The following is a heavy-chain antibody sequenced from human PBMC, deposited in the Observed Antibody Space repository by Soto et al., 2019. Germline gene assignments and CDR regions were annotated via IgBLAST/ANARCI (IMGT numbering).Heavy chain of an antibody. Sequence: QLQMQESGSGLVKPSQTLSLTCTVSGGSISSGGYSWSWIRQTPGKGLEWIGYIYPTGKTYYNPSLGNRATLSIDTSQNQFSLHLTSVTAADTAVYYCARAPPGPAPRWGVWGHGTTVTVSS. D-gene: IGHD3-16*01. CDR2: IYPTGKT. CDR1: GGSISSGGYS. V-gene: IGHV4-30-2*01. CDR3: ARAPPGPAPRWGV. J-gene: IGHJ6*02.